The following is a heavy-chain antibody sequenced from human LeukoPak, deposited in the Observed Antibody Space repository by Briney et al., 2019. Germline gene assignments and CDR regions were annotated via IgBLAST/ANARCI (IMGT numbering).Heavy chain of an antibody. Sequence: GGSLRLSCAAPGFNFSNDWMCWVRQAPGKGLEWVANINQDESKKYYADSVKGRFTISRDNAKNSLYLQMSSLTAEDTAIYYCARDHAYRADYWGQGTLVTVSS. CDR1: GFNFSNDW. V-gene: IGHV3-7*01. CDR3: ARDHAYRADY. J-gene: IGHJ4*02. D-gene: IGHD2-2*01. CDR2: INQDESKK.